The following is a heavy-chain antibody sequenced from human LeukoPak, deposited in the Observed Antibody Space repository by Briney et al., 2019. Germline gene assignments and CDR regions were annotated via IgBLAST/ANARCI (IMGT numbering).Heavy chain of an antibody. CDR3: TRPYDHSDY. V-gene: IGHV3-73*01. Sequence: GRSLRLSCAASGFTFSGSAIHWVRQASGKGLGWIGRIKSKAYKYATTYAASVKGRFSISRYDSKSTAYLQMNSLKTEDTAVYYCTRPYDHSDYWGQGTLVTVSS. D-gene: IGHD1-14*01. J-gene: IGHJ4*02. CDR2: IKSKAYKYAT. CDR1: GFTFSGSA.